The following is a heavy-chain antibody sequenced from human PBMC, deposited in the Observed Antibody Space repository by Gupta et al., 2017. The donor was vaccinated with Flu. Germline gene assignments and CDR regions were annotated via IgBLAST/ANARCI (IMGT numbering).Heavy chain of an antibody. CDR2: IYYSGST. Sequence: PGKGLEWMGYIYYSGSTNYNPSLRSRVTISLDTSKNQFSLKLSSVTAADTAVYYCARGFCSSTSCYRDGFDIWGQGTMVTVSA. CDR3: ARGFCSSTSCYRDGFDI. V-gene: IGHV4-59*01. D-gene: IGHD2-2*02. J-gene: IGHJ3*02.